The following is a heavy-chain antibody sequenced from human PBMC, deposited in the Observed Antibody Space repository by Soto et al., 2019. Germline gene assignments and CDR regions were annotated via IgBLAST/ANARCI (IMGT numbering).Heavy chain of an antibody. D-gene: IGHD3-16*01. CDR2: IYWNDDK. J-gene: IGHJ4*02. CDR3: AHTWGLPFDY. CDR1: GFSLRTTGVG. Sequence: QITLKESGPTLVEPTQTLTLTCTYSGFSLRTTGVGVGWIRQPPGKALEWLGIIYWNDDKRYSPSLKNRFTLTGDTSKSQVVLTMTNMDPVDTATYYCAHTWGLPFDYWGQGTLVIVSS. V-gene: IGHV2-5*01.